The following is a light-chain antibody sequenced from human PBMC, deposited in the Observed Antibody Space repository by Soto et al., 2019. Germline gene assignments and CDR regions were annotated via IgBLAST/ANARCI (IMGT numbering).Light chain of an antibody. Sequence: EILMYHSPSTLSAYKGERATLSCRASQIVSSDLAWYQQKPGQAPRLLIYGASTRATGIPARFSGSGSGTEFTLTITSLQSEDFSVYYCQQYNNVPPITFGQGTLLEI. CDR3: QQYNNVPPIT. CDR1: QIVSSD. CDR2: GAS. V-gene: IGKV3-15*01. J-gene: IGKJ5*01.